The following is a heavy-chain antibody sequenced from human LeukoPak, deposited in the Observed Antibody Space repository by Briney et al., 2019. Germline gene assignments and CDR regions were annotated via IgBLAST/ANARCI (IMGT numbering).Heavy chain of an antibody. D-gene: IGHD3-22*01. CDR3: AKTNGYYSD. Sequence: GRSLRLSCAASGFTFSSYGMNWVRQAPGKGLEWVSGISGSGGTTYYADSVKGRFTISRDNSKNSLSLQVSSLRAEDTAVYYCAKTNGYYSDWGQGTLVTVSS. V-gene: IGHV3-23*01. CDR1: GFTFSSYG. CDR2: ISGSGGTT. J-gene: IGHJ4*02.